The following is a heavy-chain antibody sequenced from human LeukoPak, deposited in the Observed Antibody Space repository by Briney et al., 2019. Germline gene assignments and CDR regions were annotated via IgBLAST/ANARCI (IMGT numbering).Heavy chain of an antibody. CDR1: GFTVSSNY. Sequence: GGSLRLSCAASGFTVSSNYMSWVRQAPGKGLEWVSVIYSGGSTYYADSVKGRFTISRHNSKNTLYLQMNSLRAEDTAVYYCAKGGPWIQLWPFAYWGQGTLVTVSS. CDR3: AKGGPWIQLWPFAY. J-gene: IGHJ4*02. CDR2: IYSGGST. V-gene: IGHV3-53*04. D-gene: IGHD5-18*01.